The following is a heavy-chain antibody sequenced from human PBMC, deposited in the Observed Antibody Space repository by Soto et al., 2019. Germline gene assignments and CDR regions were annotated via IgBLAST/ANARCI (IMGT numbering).Heavy chain of an antibody. V-gene: IGHV3-30*18. D-gene: IGHD6-13*01. CDR2: ISYDGSNK. Sequence: GGSLRLSCAASGFTFSSYGIHWVRPAPGKGLEWVAVISYDGSNKYYADSVKGRFTISRDNSKNTLCLQMNSLRAEDTAVYYCAKDLTGSSWYYYYYGMDVWGQGTTVTVSS. CDR3: AKDLTGSSWYYYYYGMDV. J-gene: IGHJ6*02. CDR1: GFTFSSYG.